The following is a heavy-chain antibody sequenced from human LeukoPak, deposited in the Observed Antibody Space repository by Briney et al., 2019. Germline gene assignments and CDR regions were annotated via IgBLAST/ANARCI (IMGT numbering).Heavy chain of an antibody. D-gene: IGHD5-12*01. CDR2: IKQDGTEK. J-gene: IGHJ6*03. CDR3: AKGGGYEAQYYYYYLDV. Sequence: PGGSLRLSCTASGFTFTTYWMSWVRHPPGKGLEWVANIKQDGTEKYYVDSVKGRFTISRDNSKNTLYLQMKSLRAEDTAVYYCAKGGGYEAQYYYYYLDVWGKGTTVTISS. CDR1: GFTFTTYW. V-gene: IGHV3-7*01.